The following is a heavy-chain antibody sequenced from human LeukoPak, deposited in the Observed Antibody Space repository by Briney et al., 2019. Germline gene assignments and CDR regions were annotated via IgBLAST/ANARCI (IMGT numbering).Heavy chain of an antibody. D-gene: IGHD6-6*01. CDR2: INHSGST. Sequence: SETLSLTCAVYGGSFSGYYWSWIRQPPGKGLEWIGEINHSGSTNYNPSLKSRVTISVDTSKNQFSLKLSSVTAADTAVYHCARGVLYSSSSGIDYWGQGTLVTVSS. CDR3: ARGVLYSSSSGIDY. J-gene: IGHJ4*02. V-gene: IGHV4-34*01. CDR1: GGSFSGYY.